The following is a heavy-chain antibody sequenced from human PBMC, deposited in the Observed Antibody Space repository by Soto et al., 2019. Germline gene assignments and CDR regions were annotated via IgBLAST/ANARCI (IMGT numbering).Heavy chain of an antibody. CDR2: IYNSATT. CDR3: GRVVIAATRHHDFDY. V-gene: IGHV4-39*01. Sequence: PSETLSLTCTVSGGSVNSPNYYWGWIRQPPGKGLEWIGSIYNSATTYYNPSLKTRVTISADTSRNQFSLNLRSVTAADTAMYYCGRVVIAATRHHDFDYCGQGALVTVYS. D-gene: IGHD2-15*01. CDR1: GGSVNSPNYY. J-gene: IGHJ4*02.